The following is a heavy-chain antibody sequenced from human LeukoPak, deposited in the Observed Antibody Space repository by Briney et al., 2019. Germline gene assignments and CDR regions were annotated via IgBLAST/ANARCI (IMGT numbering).Heavy chain of an antibody. CDR2: MNPNSGNT. D-gene: IGHD3-10*01. CDR1: GYTFTSYG. J-gene: IGHJ5*02. Sequence: ASVKVSCKASGYTFTSYGISWVRQAPGQGLEWMGWMNPNSGNTGYAQKFQGRVTMTRNTSISTAYMELSSLRSEDTAVYYCARGRAYGSGSYYARGRALLRTFDPWGQGTLVTVSS. CDR3: ARGRAYGSGSYYARGRALLRTFDP. V-gene: IGHV1-8*02.